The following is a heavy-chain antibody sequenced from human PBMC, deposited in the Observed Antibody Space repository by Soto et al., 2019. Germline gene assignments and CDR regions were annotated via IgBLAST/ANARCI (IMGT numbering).Heavy chain of an antibody. CDR1: GFTFDDYA. CDR3: AKGFELAVVAAPSFDY. J-gene: IGHJ4*02. V-gene: IGHV3-9*01. Sequence: GGSLRLSCAASGFTFDDYAMHWVRQAPGKGLEWVSGISWNSGSIGYADSVKGRFTISRDNAKNSLYLQMNSLRAEDTALYYCAKGFELAVVAAPSFDYWGQGTLVTVSS. CDR2: ISWNSGSI. D-gene: IGHD2-15*01.